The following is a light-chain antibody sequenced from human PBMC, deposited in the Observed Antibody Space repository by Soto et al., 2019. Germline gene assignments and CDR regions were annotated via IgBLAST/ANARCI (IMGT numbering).Light chain of an antibody. V-gene: IGKV1-39*01. CDR2: AAS. Sequence: DIQLTQFPSSLPASVGDRITITCRASQIIRNYLSWFQQKPVKAPKLLIYAASRLQSGVPLRFSGSGSGTDFSLTISDLQPDDFATYYCQQSYDTPPWTFGQGTRVEVK. CDR3: QQSYDTPPWT. CDR1: QIIRNY. J-gene: IGKJ1*01.